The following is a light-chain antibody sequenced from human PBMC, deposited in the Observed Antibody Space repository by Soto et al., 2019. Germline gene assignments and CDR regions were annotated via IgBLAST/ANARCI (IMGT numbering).Light chain of an antibody. CDR2: DAS. Sequence: EIVLTQSPATLSLSRVERATLSCRASQSVSSYLAWYQQKPGQAPRLLIYDASNRATGIPARFSGSGSGTEFTLTISSLQSEDFAVYYCQQYNNWLITFGQGTRLEIK. V-gene: IGKV3-11*01. CDR3: QQYNNWLIT. J-gene: IGKJ5*01. CDR1: QSVSSY.